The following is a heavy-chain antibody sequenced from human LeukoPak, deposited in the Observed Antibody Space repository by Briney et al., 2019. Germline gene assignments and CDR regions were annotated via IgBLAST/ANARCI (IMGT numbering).Heavy chain of an antibody. J-gene: IGHJ4*02. D-gene: IGHD6-13*01. Sequence: GGSLRLSCAASGFTFSSYGMHWVRQAPGKGLEWAAVIWYDGSNKYYADSVKGRFTISRDNSKNTLYLQMNSLRAEDTAVYYCARDFGSSPFDYWGQGTLVTVSS. V-gene: IGHV3-33*01. CDR1: GFTFSSYG. CDR2: IWYDGSNK. CDR3: ARDFGSSPFDY.